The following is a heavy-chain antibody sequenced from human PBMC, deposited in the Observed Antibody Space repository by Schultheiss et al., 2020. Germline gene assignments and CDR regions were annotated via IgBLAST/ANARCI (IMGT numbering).Heavy chain of an antibody. CDR3: ARGSGSGIYMFN. CDR2: IYYSGVT. Sequence: SETLSLTCAVSGGSISSYYWSWLRQPPGKGLEWIGYIYYSGVTKYNPSLESRVTISLDTSKKQFSLKLTSVTAADTAVYYCARGSGSGIYMFNWGQGTLVIVSS. CDR1: GGSISSYY. V-gene: IGHV4-59*12. J-gene: IGHJ4*02. D-gene: IGHD3-10*01.